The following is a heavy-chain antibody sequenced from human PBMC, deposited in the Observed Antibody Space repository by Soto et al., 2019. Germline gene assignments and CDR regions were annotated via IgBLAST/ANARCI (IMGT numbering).Heavy chain of an antibody. CDR2: IIPIFGTA. V-gene: IGHV1-69*01. D-gene: IGHD3-10*01. CDR1: GGTFSSYA. J-gene: IGHJ4*02. CDR3: GRVNSGVTMVRGVIIRGYYFDY. Sequence: QVQLVQSGAEVKKPGSSVKVSCKASGGTFSSYAISWVRQAPGQGLEWMGGIIPIFGTANYAQKFQGRVTITADESTRTAYMELSSLRSEDTAVYYCGRVNSGVTMVRGVIIRGYYFDYWGQGTLVTVSS.